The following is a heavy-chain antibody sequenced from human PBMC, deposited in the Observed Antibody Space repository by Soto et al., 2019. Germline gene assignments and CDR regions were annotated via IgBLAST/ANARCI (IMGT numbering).Heavy chain of an antibody. D-gene: IGHD3-3*01. J-gene: IGHJ4*02. V-gene: IGHV3-23*01. CDR1: GFTFSSYA. Sequence: GGSLRLSCAASGFTFSSYAMSWVRQAPGKGLEWVSAISGSGGSTYYADSVKGRFTISRDNSKNTLYLQMNSLRAEDTAVYYCAKMNVDFWSGYLSGVGGYYVDYWGQGTLVTVSS. CDR3: AKMNVDFWSGYLSGVGGYYVDY. CDR2: ISGSGGST.